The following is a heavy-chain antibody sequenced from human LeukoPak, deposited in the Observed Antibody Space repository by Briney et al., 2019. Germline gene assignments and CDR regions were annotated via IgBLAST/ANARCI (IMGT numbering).Heavy chain of an antibody. CDR3: ARGLGFGESSDY. CDR2: MNPNSGNT. V-gene: IGHV1-8*01. J-gene: IGHJ4*02. D-gene: IGHD3-10*01. Sequence: ASVTVSCKASGYTFTSYDINWVRQATGQGLEWMGWMNPNSGNTGYAQKFQGRVTMTRNTSISTAYMELSSLRSEDTAVYYCARGLGFGESSDYWGQGTLVTVSS. CDR1: GYTFTSYD.